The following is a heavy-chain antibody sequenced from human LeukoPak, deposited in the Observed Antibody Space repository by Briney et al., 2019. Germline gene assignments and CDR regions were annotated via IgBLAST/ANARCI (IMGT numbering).Heavy chain of an antibody. D-gene: IGHD5-18*01. CDR3: ARGRRRIRPYYYGMDV. Sequence: PSETLSLTCAVYGGSFSGYYWSWIRQPPGKGLEWIGEINHSGSTNYNPSLKSRVTISVDTSKNQFSLKLSSVTAADTAVYYCARGRRRIRPYYYGMDVRGQGTTVTVSS. CDR2: INHSGST. CDR1: GGSFSGYY. V-gene: IGHV4-34*01. J-gene: IGHJ6*02.